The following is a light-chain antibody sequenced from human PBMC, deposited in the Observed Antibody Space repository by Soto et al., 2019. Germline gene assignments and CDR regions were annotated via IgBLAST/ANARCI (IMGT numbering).Light chain of an antibody. V-gene: IGKV1-39*01. CDR2: GAS. Sequence: DLQMTQPPCPLSAAVGDRVTITGRASQSIARFLNWYQQKPGEVPKLLIFGASYLRSGVPSRFSGSGSGTHFALTITSLQPEDFATYFCQQSHIAPYTCGQGTNL. CDR1: QSIARF. CDR3: QQSHIAPYT. J-gene: IGKJ2*01.